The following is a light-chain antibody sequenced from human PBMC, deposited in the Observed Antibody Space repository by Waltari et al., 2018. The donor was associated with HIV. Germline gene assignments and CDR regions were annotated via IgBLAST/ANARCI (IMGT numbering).Light chain of an antibody. CDR3: TSYISSSSPV. V-gene: IGLV2-14*01. CDR1: SSDFGYYNS. J-gene: IGLJ3*02. Sequence: QSALTQPASVSGSPGQSITISCTGTSSDFGYYNSVSWYQHHPGKAPKVIIYEVSNRPSGVSDRFAVSKSGNTASLTISGLQAEDEADYFCTSYISSSSPVFGGGTKLTVL. CDR2: EVS.